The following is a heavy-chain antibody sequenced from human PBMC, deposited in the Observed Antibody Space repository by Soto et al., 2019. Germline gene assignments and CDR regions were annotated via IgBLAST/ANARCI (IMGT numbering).Heavy chain of an antibody. J-gene: IGHJ4*02. CDR1: GFIVSSNH. CDR3: ARVLSGIDY. CDR2: IYSNGGT. Sequence: PVGSLRLSCAASGFIVSSNHMIWVRQAPGKGLEWVSLIYSNGGTYYADSVKGRFIISRDNSKNTLHLQMNSLRVEDTAVYYCARVLSGIDYWGQGTLVTVSS. D-gene: IGHD3-9*01. V-gene: IGHV3-53*01.